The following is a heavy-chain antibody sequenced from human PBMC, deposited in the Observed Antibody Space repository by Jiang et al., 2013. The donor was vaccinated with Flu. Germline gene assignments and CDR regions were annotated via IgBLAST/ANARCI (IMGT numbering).Heavy chain of an antibody. CDR1: GYTFTGNY. CDR2: MNPNSGGT. J-gene: IGHJ6*02. V-gene: IGHV1-2*02. CDR3: ARDLGYSGYDSYGMDV. D-gene: IGHD5-12*01. Sequence: CQASGYTFTGNYMHWVRQAPGQGPEWMGRMNPNSGGTNYAQKFQGRVTMTRDTSSNTAYMEMSRLTSDDTAVYYCARDLGYSGYDSYGMDVWGQGTTVTVFS.